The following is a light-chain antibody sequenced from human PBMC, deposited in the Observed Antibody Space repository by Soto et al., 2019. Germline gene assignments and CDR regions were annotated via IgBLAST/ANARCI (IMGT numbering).Light chain of an antibody. CDR2: DVT. V-gene: IGLV2-14*01. J-gene: IGLJ1*01. Sequence: QSVLTQPASVSGSPGQSITISCTGTSSDVGGYNFVSWYQQHPDKAPKLMIYDVTNRPSGVSNRFSGSKSGNTASLTISGLQAEDEADYYCSSYTSISTYVFGTGTRSP. CDR3: SSYTSISTYV. CDR1: SSDVGGYNF.